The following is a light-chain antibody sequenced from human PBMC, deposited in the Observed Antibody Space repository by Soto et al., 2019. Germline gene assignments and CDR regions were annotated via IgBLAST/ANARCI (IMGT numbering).Light chain of an antibody. CDR2: EVS. J-gene: IGLJ2*01. Sequence: QSALTQPASVSGSPGQSITISCTGTSSHVGSYDLVYWYQQHPDKAPKLLLFEVSKRPSGVSIRFSGSKSGKTASLTISGLQPEDEADYYCCSYATPTLVGGGTKLNVL. CDR3: CSYATPTL. V-gene: IGLV2-23*02. CDR1: SSHVGSYDL.